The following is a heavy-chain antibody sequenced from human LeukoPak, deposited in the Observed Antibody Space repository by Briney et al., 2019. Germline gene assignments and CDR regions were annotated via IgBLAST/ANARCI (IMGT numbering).Heavy chain of an antibody. D-gene: IGHD2-15*01. J-gene: IGHJ6*02. Sequence: SQTLSLTCTVSGGSISSGDYYWSWIRQPPGKGLEWIGYIYCSGSTYYNPSLKSRVTISLDTSKNQFSLKLSSVTATDTAVYYCAREQVAASDYYYYGMDVWGQGTTVTVSS. CDR1: GGSISSGDYY. CDR2: IYCSGST. CDR3: AREQVAASDYYYYGMDV. V-gene: IGHV4-30-4*01.